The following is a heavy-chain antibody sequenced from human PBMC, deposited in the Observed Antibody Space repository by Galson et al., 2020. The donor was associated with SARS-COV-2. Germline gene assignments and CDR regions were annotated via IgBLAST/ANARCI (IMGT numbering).Heavy chain of an antibody. D-gene: IGHD3-3*01. V-gene: IGHV3-30-3*01. Sequence: GGSLRLSCAASGFTFSSYSMHWVRQAPGKGLEWVAVISYDESNKYYADSVKGRFTISRDNSKNTLYLQMESLRAEDTAVYYCVEFDYDDFWGGPGGEYWGGGALVSVSS. CDR3: VEFDYDDFWGGPGGEY. J-gene: IGHJ4*02. CDR1: GFTFSSYS. CDR2: ISYDESNK.